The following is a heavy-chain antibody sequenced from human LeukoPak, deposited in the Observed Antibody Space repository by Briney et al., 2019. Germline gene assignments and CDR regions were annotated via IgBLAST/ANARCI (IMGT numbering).Heavy chain of an antibody. CDR2: VYYSGST. CDR3: ARHGGYMSPAKG. J-gene: IGHJ4*02. CDR1: GASISDYY. D-gene: IGHD2-15*01. Sequence: SETLSLTCTVSGASISDYYWSWILQPPGKGLEWTGYVYYSGSTNYNPSLKSRVTISVDTSKNQFSLKLSSVTAADTAVYYCARHGGYMSPAKGWGQGTPVTVSS. V-gene: IGHV4-59*08.